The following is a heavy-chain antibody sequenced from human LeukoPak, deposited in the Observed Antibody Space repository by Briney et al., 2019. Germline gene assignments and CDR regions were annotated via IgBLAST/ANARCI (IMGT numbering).Heavy chain of an antibody. V-gene: IGHV3-30*03. J-gene: IGHJ4*02. Sequence: PGRSLRLSCAASGFTLSRYGIHWVRQPPGKGLEWVAVISHDGSGRYYADSVKGRFTISRDNDKNSLYLQMNSLRAEDTAVYYCAIGDNFDYWGQGTLVTVCS. CDR2: ISHDGSGR. CDR1: GFTLSRYG. CDR3: AIGDNFDY.